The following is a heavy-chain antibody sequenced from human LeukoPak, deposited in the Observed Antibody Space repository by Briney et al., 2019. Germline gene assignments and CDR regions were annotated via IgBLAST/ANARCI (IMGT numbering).Heavy chain of an antibody. D-gene: IGHD1-1*01. J-gene: IGHJ4*02. Sequence: ASVKVSCKASGYTFTGYYMHWVRQAPGQGLEWMGWINPNSGGTNYAQRFQGRVTVTRDTSISTAYMELSRLTCDDTAVYYCARGALEGYDFWGQGTPVTVSS. CDR2: INPNSGGT. CDR1: GYTFTGYY. V-gene: IGHV1-2*02. CDR3: ARGALEGYDF.